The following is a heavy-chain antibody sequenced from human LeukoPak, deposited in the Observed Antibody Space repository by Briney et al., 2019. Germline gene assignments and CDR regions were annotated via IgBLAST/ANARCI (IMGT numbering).Heavy chain of an antibody. CDR2: IYPADSDI. CDR1: GYSINNYW. Sequence: GESLKISCQGSGYSINNYWIGWVRQMPGKGLEWMGIIYPADSDIRYSPSFQGQVTISADKSISTAYLQWSSLKASDTAMYYCARQEYCSGGSCYTWFDHWGQGTLVTVSS. J-gene: IGHJ5*02. D-gene: IGHD2-15*01. CDR3: ARQEYCSGGSCYTWFDH. V-gene: IGHV5-51*01.